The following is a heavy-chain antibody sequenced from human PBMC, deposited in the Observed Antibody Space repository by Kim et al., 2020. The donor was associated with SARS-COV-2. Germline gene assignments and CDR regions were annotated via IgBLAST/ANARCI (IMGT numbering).Heavy chain of an antibody. Sequence: GGSLRLSCAASGFTFSGSAMHWVRQASGKGLEWVGRIRSKANSYATAYAASVKGRFTISRDDSKNTAYLQMNSLKTEDTAVYYCTRLRGAVREQGYYYYGMDVWGQGTTVTVSS. J-gene: IGHJ6*02. CDR1: GFTFSGSA. D-gene: IGHD1-1*01. CDR3: TRLRGAVREQGYYYYGMDV. CDR2: IRSKANSYAT. V-gene: IGHV3-73*01.